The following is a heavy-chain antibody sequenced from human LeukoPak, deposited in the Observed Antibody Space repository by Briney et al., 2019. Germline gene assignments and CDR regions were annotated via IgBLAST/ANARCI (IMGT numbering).Heavy chain of an antibody. J-gene: IGHJ6*03. CDR2: IYSGGST. V-gene: IGHV3-53*01. CDR3: ARGAGSYKYYMDV. CDR1: GFTVSSNY. D-gene: IGHD3-10*01. Sequence: PLGSLRLSCAASGFTVSSNYMSWVRQAPGKGLEWVSVIYSGGSTYYADSVKGRFTISRDNSKKTLYLQMNSLRAEDTAVYYCARGAGSYKYYMDVWGKGTPVTVSS.